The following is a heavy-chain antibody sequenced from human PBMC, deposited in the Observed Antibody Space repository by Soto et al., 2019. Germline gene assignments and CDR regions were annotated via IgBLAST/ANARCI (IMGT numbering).Heavy chain of an antibody. CDR3: ATRRHGSGSLDQ. Sequence: SETLSLTCAVSGASISSSNWWNWVRQPPGKGLEWIGESYHSGSTSYNPSPKSRGTLSVERSKNQFSLKLSSVTAADTAVYFCATRRHGSGSLDQWGQGTLVTVSS. D-gene: IGHD3-10*01. J-gene: IGHJ4*02. CDR2: SYHSGST. V-gene: IGHV4-4*02. CDR1: GASISSSNW.